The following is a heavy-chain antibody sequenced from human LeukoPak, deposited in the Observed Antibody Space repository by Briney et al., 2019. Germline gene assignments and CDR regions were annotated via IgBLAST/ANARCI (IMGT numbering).Heavy chain of an antibody. J-gene: IGHJ4*02. Sequence: GASVKVSCKASGYAFTSYGISWVRQAPGQGLEWMGWISAYNGNTNYAQKLQGRVTMTTDTSSSTAYMELRSLRSDDTAVYYCATRIAASHFDYWGQGTLVTVSS. V-gene: IGHV1-18*01. CDR1: GYAFTSYG. D-gene: IGHD6-13*01. CDR3: ATRIAASHFDY. CDR2: ISAYNGNT.